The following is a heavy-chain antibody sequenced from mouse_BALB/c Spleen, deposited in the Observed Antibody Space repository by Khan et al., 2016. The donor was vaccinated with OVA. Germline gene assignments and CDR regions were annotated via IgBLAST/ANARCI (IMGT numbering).Heavy chain of an antibody. J-gene: IGHJ2*01. V-gene: IGHV2-2*02. CDR3: AKYRNGYFDY. D-gene: IGHD2-14*01. CDR1: GFSLTNYG. Sequence: QVRLKQSGPGLVQPSQSLSITCTVSGFSLTNYGVHWVRQSPGKGLEWLGVIWSGGITDYNATFISRLSISKDISKSQVFFKMNRLQANDTAIYYCAKYRNGYFDYGGQGTTLTVSS. CDR2: IWSGGIT.